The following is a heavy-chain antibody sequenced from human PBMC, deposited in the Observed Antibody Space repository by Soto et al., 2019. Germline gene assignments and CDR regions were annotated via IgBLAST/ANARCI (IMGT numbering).Heavy chain of an antibody. CDR1: GFTFSSYA. D-gene: IGHD2-2*01. Sequence: PGGSLRLSCAASGFTFSSYAMSWVRQAPGKGLEWVSAISGSGGSTYYADSVKGRFTISRDNSKNTLYLQMNSPRAEDTAVYYCAKAGKYQLLSPRYFDYWGQGTLVTVSS. J-gene: IGHJ4*02. CDR3: AKAGKYQLLSPRYFDY. V-gene: IGHV3-23*01. CDR2: ISGSGGST.